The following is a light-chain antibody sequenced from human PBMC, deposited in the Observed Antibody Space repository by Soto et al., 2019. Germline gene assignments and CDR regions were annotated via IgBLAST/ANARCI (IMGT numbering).Light chain of an antibody. Sequence: QSVLTQPPSASGTPGQRVTISCSGSSSNIGTNYVYWYQQLPGTAPKLLIYRNNQRPSGVPDRFSGSKSGTSASLAISGLRSEDEADYYCAAWDDSLSGPVVFGGGTNVTVL. CDR3: AAWDDSLSGPVV. CDR1: SSNIGTNY. J-gene: IGLJ2*01. V-gene: IGLV1-47*01. CDR2: RNN.